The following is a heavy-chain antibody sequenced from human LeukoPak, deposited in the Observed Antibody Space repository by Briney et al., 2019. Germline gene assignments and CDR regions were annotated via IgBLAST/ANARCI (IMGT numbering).Heavy chain of an antibody. Sequence: SQTLSLTCTVPGGSISSGGYYWSWIRQHPGKGLEWIGYIYYSGSTYYNPSLKSRVTISVDTSKNQFSLKLSSVTAADTAVYYCAREGATPAFDIWGQGTMVTVSS. D-gene: IGHD1-26*01. CDR2: IYYSGST. J-gene: IGHJ3*02. CDR1: GGSISSGGYY. V-gene: IGHV4-31*03. CDR3: AREGATPAFDI.